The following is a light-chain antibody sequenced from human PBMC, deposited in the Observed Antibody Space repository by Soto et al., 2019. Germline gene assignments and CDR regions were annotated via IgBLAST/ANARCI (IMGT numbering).Light chain of an antibody. Sequence: DIQLTQSPSFLSASVGDRVTITCRASQAISGFLGWYQQKPGRAPKLLIYGASSLQGGVPSRFSGSGSGTEFTLTISSLQPEDFATYYCQQLNDYPLTFGPGTKVDIK. CDR2: GAS. V-gene: IGKV1-9*01. CDR3: QQLNDYPLT. CDR1: QAISGF. J-gene: IGKJ3*01.